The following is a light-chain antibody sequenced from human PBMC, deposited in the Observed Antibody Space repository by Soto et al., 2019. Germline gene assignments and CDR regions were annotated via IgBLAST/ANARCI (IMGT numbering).Light chain of an antibody. CDR2: KAS. V-gene: IGKV1-5*03. Sequence: DIQMTQSPSTLSAAVGDRVTITCRASQSISTWLAWYQQKPGKAPKLLIYKASSLEGGVPSRFGGSGSGTLFNITISSLHPHDFATYYCQQYIPHPLTFGGGTTVDIK. CDR1: QSISTW. CDR3: QQYIPHPLT. J-gene: IGKJ4*01.